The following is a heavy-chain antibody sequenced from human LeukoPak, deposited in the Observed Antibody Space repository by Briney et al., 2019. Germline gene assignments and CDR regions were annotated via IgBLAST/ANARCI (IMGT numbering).Heavy chain of an antibody. CDR1: GYTFTGYY. CDR3: ARGAGGSIAVAGYYY. D-gene: IGHD6-19*01. CDR2: INPNSGGT. J-gene: IGHJ4*02. V-gene: IGHV1-2*02. Sequence: ASVTVSCKASGYTFTGYYMHWVRPAPGQGLEWMGWINPNSGGTNYAQKFQGRVTMTRDTSISTAYMELSRLRSDDTAVYYCARGAGGSIAVAGYYYWGQGTLVTVSS.